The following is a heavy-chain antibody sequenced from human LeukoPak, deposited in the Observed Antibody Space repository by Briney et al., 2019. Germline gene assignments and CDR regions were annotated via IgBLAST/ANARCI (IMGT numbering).Heavy chain of an antibody. CDR3: AKLIAAAAPYDY. D-gene: IGHD6-13*01. Sequence: GGSLRLSCAASGFTFSSYGMHWVRQAPGKGLEWVAVISYDGSNKHYADSVKGRFTISRDNSKNTLYLQMNSLRAEDTAVYYCAKLIAAAAPYDYWGQGTLVTVSS. J-gene: IGHJ4*02. CDR1: GFTFSSYG. CDR2: ISYDGSNK. V-gene: IGHV3-30*18.